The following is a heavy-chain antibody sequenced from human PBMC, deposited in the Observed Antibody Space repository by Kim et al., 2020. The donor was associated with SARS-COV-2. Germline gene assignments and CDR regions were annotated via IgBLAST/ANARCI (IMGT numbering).Heavy chain of an antibody. Sequence: SETLSLTCTVSGGSISSGGYYWSWIRQHPGKGLEWIGYIYYSGSTYYNPSLKSRVTISVDTSKNQFSLKLSSVTAADTAVYYCARERFGEENWFDPWGQGTQVTVSS. CDR3: ARERFGEENWFDP. D-gene: IGHD3-10*01. J-gene: IGHJ5*02. V-gene: IGHV4-31*03. CDR2: IYYSGST. CDR1: GGSISSGGYY.